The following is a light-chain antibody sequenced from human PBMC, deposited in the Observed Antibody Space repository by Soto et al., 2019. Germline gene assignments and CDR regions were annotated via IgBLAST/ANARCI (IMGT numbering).Light chain of an antibody. J-gene: IGLJ2*01. V-gene: IGLV2-14*01. CDR3: SSYLTSGASPVI. CDR1: SNDVGGHNY. CDR2: EVT. Sequence: QSALTQPAAVSGSTGQSITISCTGTSNDVGGHNYVSWFQQHPGKVPKLMIYEVTNRHSGVSSRFSGSKSGYTASLTISGLQAEDEADYYCSSYLTSGASPVIFVGGTKVTVL.